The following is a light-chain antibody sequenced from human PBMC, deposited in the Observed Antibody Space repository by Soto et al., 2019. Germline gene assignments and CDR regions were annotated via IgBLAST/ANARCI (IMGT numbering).Light chain of an antibody. Sequence: QSVLTQPRSLSGSPGQSVTISCTGTSSDVGGYNYVSWYQQHPGKAPKLMIYDVSKRPSGVPDRFSGSKSGNTASLTISGLQAEDEADYYCFSYAGSYTPYVFGTGTKLTVL. CDR3: FSYAGSYTPYV. CDR2: DVS. V-gene: IGLV2-11*01. CDR1: SSDVGGYNY. J-gene: IGLJ1*01.